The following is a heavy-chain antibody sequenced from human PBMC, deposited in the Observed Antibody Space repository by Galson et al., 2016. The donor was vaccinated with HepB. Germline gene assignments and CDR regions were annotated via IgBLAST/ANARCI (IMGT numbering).Heavy chain of an antibody. Sequence: TLSLTCTASGGSISSGGYYWSWIRQHPGKGLEWIGYIYYSGSTSYTPSLKRRVTITVDTSKNQFSLKLSSVTAAATAVYYCARLSVITTYYFDYWGQGTLVTVSS. J-gene: IGHJ4*02. D-gene: IGHD3-16*02. V-gene: IGHV4-31*03. CDR2: IYYSGST. CDR1: GGSISSGGYY. CDR3: ARLSVITTYYFDY.